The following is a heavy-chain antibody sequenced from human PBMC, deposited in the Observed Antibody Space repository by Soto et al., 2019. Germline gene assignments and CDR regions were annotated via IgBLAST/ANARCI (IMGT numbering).Heavy chain of an antibody. CDR1: GGSFTSNNW. CDR3: ARRDPGTSVDY. V-gene: IGHV4-4*02. Sequence: SETLSLTCAVSGGSFTSNNWWTWVRQPPGQGLEWIGEIYRTGSTNYNPSLKSRVTISLDKSENQFSLKVTSLTAADTAVYYCARRDPGTSVDYWGQGTLVTVSS. CDR2: IYRTGST. D-gene: IGHD1-7*01. J-gene: IGHJ4*02.